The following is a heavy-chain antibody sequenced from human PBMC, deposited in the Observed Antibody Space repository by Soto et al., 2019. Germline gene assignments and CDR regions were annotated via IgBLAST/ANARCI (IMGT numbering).Heavy chain of an antibody. V-gene: IGHV3-23*01. CDR2: ISGSGGST. Sequence: EVQLLESGGGLVQPGGSLRLSCAASGFTFSSYAMSWVRQAPGKGLEWVSAISGSGGSTYYADSVKGRFTISRDNSKNTLYLQMNSLRAHDTAVYYCANFEVGDIHHYYYSYGMDVWGQGTTVTVSS. D-gene: IGHD2-21*02. J-gene: IGHJ6*02. CDR1: GFTFSSYA. CDR3: ANFEVGDIHHYYYSYGMDV.